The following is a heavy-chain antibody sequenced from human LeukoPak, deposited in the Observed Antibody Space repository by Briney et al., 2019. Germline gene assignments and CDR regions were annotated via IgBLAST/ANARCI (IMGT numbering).Heavy chain of an antibody. CDR1: GGSISSYY. V-gene: IGHV4-59*08. J-gene: IGHJ4*02. CDR3: ARRVSSGQLDY. Sequence: SETLSLTCSVSGGSISSYYWSWIRQPPGKGLEWIGYIYYSRSTNYNPSLKSRVTISVDTSKNQFSLKLNSVTAADTAVYYCARRVSSGQLDYWGQGTLVTVSS. D-gene: IGHD6-19*01. CDR2: IYYSRST.